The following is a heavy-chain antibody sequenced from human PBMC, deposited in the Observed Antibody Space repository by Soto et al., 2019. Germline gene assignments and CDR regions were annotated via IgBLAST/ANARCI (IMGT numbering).Heavy chain of an antibody. Sequence: PSETLSLTCTVSGVSISSGGYYWSWIRQHPGKGLEWIGYIYYSGSTYYNPSLKSRVTISVDTSKNQFSLKLSSVTAADTAVYYCARVYYYGSGSYTFDIWGQGTMVTVSS. J-gene: IGHJ3*02. CDR2: IYYSGST. CDR3: ARVYYYGSGSYTFDI. CDR1: GVSISSGGYY. V-gene: IGHV4-31*03. D-gene: IGHD3-10*01.